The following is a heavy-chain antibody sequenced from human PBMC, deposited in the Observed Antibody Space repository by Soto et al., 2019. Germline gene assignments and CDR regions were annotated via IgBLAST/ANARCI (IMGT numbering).Heavy chain of an antibody. CDR3: AKGRGQDIVVVPAAIPSAFDI. CDR1: GFTFSSYG. V-gene: IGHV3-30*18. Sequence: QVQLVESGGGVVQPGRSLRLSCAASGFTFSSYGMHWVRQAPGKGLEWVAVISYDGSNKYYADSVKGRFTISRDNSKNTLYLQMNSLRAEDTAVYYCAKGRGQDIVVVPAAIPSAFDIWGQGTMVTVSS. CDR2: ISYDGSNK. D-gene: IGHD2-2*01. J-gene: IGHJ3*02.